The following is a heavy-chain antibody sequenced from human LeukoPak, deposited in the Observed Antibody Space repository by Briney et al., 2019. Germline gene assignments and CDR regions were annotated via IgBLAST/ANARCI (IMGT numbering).Heavy chain of an antibody. V-gene: IGHV1-18*01. Sequence: GASVNVSCTASGYTFTSYGISWVRQAPGQGLEWMGWISAYNGNTNYAQKLQGRVTMTTDTSTSTAYMELRSLRSDDTAVYYCARGYNTMIVVVDNAFDIWGQGTMVTVSS. CDR2: ISAYNGNT. CDR3: ARGYNTMIVVVDNAFDI. D-gene: IGHD3-22*01. CDR1: GYTFTSYG. J-gene: IGHJ3*02.